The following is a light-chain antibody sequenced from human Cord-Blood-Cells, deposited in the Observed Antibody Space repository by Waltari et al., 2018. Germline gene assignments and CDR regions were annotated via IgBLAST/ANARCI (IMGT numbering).Light chain of an antibody. CDR1: QSVLYSSNNKYY. Sequence: DIVMTQPPDSLAVSLGERATINCKSSQSVLYSSNNKYYLAWYQQKPGQPPKLLIYWASTRESGVPDRFSGSGSGTDFTLTISSLQAEDVAVYYCQQYYSTPTFGQGTKVEIK. CDR3: QQYYSTPT. CDR2: WAS. J-gene: IGKJ1*01. V-gene: IGKV4-1*01.